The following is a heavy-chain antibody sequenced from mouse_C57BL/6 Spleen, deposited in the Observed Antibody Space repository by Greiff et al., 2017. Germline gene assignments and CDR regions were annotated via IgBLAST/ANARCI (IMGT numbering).Heavy chain of an antibody. J-gene: IGHJ3*01. CDR1: GYAFTNYL. Sequence: QVQLQQSGAELVRPGTSVKVSCKASGYAFTNYLIEWVKQRPGQGLEWIGVINPGSGGTNYNEKFKGKATLTADKSSSTAYMQLSSLTSEDSAVYFCARNGYDGAWVAYRGQGTL. CDR2: INPGSGGT. CDR3: ARNGYDGAWVAY. D-gene: IGHD2-2*01. V-gene: IGHV1-54*01.